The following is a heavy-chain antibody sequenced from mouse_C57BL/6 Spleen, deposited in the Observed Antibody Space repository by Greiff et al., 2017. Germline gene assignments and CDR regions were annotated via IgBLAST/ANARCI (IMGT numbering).Heavy chain of an antibody. CDR3: ARSRTAQATYDY. V-gene: IGHV1-52*01. J-gene: IGHJ2*01. D-gene: IGHD3-2*02. CDR2: IDPSDSET. CDR1: GYTFTSYW. Sequence: QVQLQQPGAELVRPGSSVKLSCKASGYTFTSYWMHWVKQRPIQGLEWIGNIDPSDSETHYNQKFKDKATLTVDKSSSTAYMQLSSLTSEDSAVYYWARSRTAQATYDYWGKGTTLTVSS.